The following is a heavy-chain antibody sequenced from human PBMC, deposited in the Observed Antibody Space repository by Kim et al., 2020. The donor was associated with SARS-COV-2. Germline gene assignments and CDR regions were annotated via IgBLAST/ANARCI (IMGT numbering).Heavy chain of an antibody. CDR3: ARKSTHYYDY. CDR2: VSTDGSTT. D-gene: IGHD2-15*01. V-gene: IGHV3-74*01. J-gene: IGHJ4*02. CDR1: GFTFSSYW. Sequence: GGSLRLSCAVSGFTFSSYWMHWVRQAPGKGLVWVSRVSTDGSTTSYADSVKGRFTISRDNAKNTLYLQMNSLRAEDTAVYYCARKSTHYYDYWGQGTLVTVSS.